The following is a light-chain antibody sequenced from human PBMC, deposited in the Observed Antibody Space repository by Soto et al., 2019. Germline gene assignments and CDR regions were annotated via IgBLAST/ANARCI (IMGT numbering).Light chain of an antibody. Sequence: QSALTQPRSVSGSPGQSVTISCTGTSSDVGGYNYVSWYQQHPGKAPKLMIYDVSKRPSGVPDRFSGFKSGNTASLTISGLQAEDEADYCCCSYAGSYTWVFGGGTKVTVL. V-gene: IGLV2-11*01. J-gene: IGLJ3*02. CDR2: DVS. CDR1: SSDVGGYNY. CDR3: CSYAGSYTWV.